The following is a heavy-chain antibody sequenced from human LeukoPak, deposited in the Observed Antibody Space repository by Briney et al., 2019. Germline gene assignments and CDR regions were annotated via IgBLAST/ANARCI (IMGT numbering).Heavy chain of an antibody. CDR2: ISSSSSTI. V-gene: IGHV3-48*01. CDR1: GFTFSSYS. D-gene: IGHD4-17*01. Sequence: PGGSLRLSCEASGFTFSSYSMYWVRQAPGKGLEGISYISSSSSTIYSSDSVKGRFTISRDDAKNSMYLQMNSLRVEDTAVYYCARDRGGTTVTYFVDNWGQGTLVTVSS. CDR3: ARDRGGTTVTYFVDN. J-gene: IGHJ4*02.